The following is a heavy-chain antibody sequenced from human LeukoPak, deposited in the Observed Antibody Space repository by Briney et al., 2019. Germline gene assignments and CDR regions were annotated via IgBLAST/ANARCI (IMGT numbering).Heavy chain of an antibody. V-gene: IGHV3-33*01. CDR3: ARPVVLGAYLRGAYYFDS. CDR2: IWYDGSDK. D-gene: IGHD3-16*01. Sequence: GGSLRLSCAASGFTFSNYGMHWVRQAPGKGLEWVAVIWYDGSDKCHADSVKGRFTISRDNSKNTLYLQMNSLRVEDTAVYYCARPVVLGAYLRGAYYFDSWGQGTLVTVSS. J-gene: IGHJ4*02. CDR1: GFTFSNYG.